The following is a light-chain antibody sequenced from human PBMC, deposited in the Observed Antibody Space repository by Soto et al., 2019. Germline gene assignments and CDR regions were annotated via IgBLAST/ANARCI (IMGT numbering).Light chain of an antibody. CDR2: GAS. CDR3: QQTDTIPRT. Sequence: DIQMTQSPSSLSASVGDRVTITCRASQSIASRLNWYQQKPGSAPKLLIYGASTLESGVPSRFSGSGSGTDFTLTVSSLQVGDFATYYCQQTDTIPRTFGQGTKVDVK. CDR1: QSIASR. J-gene: IGKJ1*01. V-gene: IGKV1-39*01.